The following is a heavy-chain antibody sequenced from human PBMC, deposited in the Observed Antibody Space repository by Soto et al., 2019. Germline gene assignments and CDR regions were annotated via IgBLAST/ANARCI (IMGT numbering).Heavy chain of an antibody. CDR1: GYTFTHYY. V-gene: IGHV1-46*01. CDR2: INPNGGST. CDR3: ATSVSSAMAFDY. Sequence: QVQLVQSGAEVKTPGASVKLSCKASGYTFTHYYIHWVRQAPGQGLEWMGIINPNGGSTTYAQKFRAGVTMTRDTSTSTVYMELSNLRSDDSAVYYCATSVSSAMAFDYWGQGTLVTVSS. J-gene: IGHJ4*02. D-gene: IGHD5-18*01.